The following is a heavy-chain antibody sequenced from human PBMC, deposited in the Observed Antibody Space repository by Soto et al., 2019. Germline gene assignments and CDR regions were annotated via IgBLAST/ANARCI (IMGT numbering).Heavy chain of an antibody. CDR1: GGSFSGYY. D-gene: IGHD5-18*01. CDR2: INNSGSN. V-gene: IGHV4-34*01. Sequence: QVQLQQWGAGLLKPSETLSLTCAVYGGSFSGYYWSWIRQPPGKGLEWIGEINNSGSNNYNPSLKSRVTISVDTSKNQFSLRLRSVTAADTAVYYCARGPLPIPLWPFDYWGQGTLVTVSS. CDR3: ARGPLPIPLWPFDY. J-gene: IGHJ4*02.